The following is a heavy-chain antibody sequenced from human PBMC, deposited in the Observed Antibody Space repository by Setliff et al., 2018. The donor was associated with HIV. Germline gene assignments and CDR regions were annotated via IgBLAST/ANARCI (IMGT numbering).Heavy chain of an antibody. V-gene: IGHV1-18*01. Sequence: ASVKVSCKASGYSFSKYGISWVRQAPGQGLEWMGWISGFNGNTKYGQSFQGRVTMTTDTSTSTAYMELYNLRSEDTAMYYCTRGRGIIGALVYWGQGTLVTVSS. CDR3: TRGRGIIGALVY. D-gene: IGHD2-21*01. CDR2: ISGFNGNT. J-gene: IGHJ4*02. CDR1: GYSFSKYG.